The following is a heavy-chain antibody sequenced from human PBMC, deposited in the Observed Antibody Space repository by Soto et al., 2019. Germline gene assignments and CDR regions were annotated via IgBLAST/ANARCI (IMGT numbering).Heavy chain of an antibody. CDR3: AKDVGFQQHLFVFDH. J-gene: IGHJ4*02. V-gene: IGHV1-69*13. D-gene: IGHD3-10*02. CDR2: IIPIFRSS. CDR1: GGTFTDYA. Sequence: ASVKVSCKASGGTFTDYAFSWVRQAPGQGLEWMGGIIPIFRSSNFAQKYQGRLTIFADASAGTAYMELSSQRSDDTAIYYCAKDVGFQQHLFVFDHWGQGTLVTVSS.